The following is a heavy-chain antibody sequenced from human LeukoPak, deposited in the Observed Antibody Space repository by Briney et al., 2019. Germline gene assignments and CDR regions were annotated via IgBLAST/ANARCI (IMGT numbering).Heavy chain of an antibody. J-gene: IGHJ4*02. D-gene: IGHD6-13*01. Sequence: GGSLRLSCAASGFTFSNFAMTWVRQAPGKGLEWVSSIVGSSSTYYADSLKGRFTISRDNAKNLLYLQMNSLRAEDTAVYYCARIGAGSSRDYWGQGTLVTVSS. CDR1: GFTFSNFA. V-gene: IGHV3-21*01. CDR3: ARIGAGSSRDY. CDR2: IVGSSST.